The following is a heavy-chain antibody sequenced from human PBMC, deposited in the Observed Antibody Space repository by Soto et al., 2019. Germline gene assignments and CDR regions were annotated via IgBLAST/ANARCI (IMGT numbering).Heavy chain of an antibody. D-gene: IGHD6-19*01. Sequence: QVQLVQSGAEVKKPGASVKVSCKASGYTFTSYGISWVRQAPGQGLEWMGWISAYNGNTNYAQKLQGRVTMTTDTSTSXXYXEXXSLRSDDTAVYYCARDNPRFYGSGWYGEYYYGRDVWGQGTTVTVSS. CDR1: GYTFTSYG. V-gene: IGHV1-18*01. CDR2: ISAYNGNT. CDR3: ARDNPRFYGSGWYGEYYYGRDV. J-gene: IGHJ6*02.